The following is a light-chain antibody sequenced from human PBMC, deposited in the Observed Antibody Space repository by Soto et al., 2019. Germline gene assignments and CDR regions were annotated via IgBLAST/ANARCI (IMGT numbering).Light chain of an antibody. CDR1: QTVSSYY. CDR3: QHYGSSRT. J-gene: IGKJ1*01. CDR2: DAS. V-gene: IGKV3-20*01. Sequence: LAPGERATLSCRASQTVSSYYLAWYQQKPGQAPRLLIYDASSRATGIPDRFSGSGSGTDFTLTISRLEPEDFAVYYCQHYGSSRTFGQGTKVDIK.